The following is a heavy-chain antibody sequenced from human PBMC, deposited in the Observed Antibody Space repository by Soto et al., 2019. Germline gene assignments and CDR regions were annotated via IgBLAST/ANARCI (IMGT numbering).Heavy chain of an antibody. Sequence: TLFLTCTVSGRSISSGDYYWSWIRQPPGKGLEWIGYIYYSGSTYYNPSLKSRVIISVDTSNNQFSLNLTSVTAADTAVYYCARPRPAKITRIAVFAPGAQGTLAPVP. CDR1: GRSISSGDYY. CDR3: ARPRPAKITRIAVFAP. J-gene: IGHJ5*02. V-gene: IGHV4-30-4*01. CDR2: IYYSGST. D-gene: IGHD3-22*01.